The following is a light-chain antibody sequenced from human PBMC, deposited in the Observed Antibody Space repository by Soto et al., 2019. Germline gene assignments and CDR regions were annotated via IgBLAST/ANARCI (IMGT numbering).Light chain of an antibody. CDR2: GAS. CDR1: QSVSSSY. J-gene: IGKJ5*01. V-gene: IGKV3D-20*02. Sequence: EIVLRQSLGTLSLSPGERATLSCRASQSVSSSYLAWYQQKPGQAPRLLIYGASSRATGIPDRFSGSGSGTDFTLTISRLEPEDFAVYYCQQRSNWPPPITFGQGTRLEIK. CDR3: QQRSNWPPPIT.